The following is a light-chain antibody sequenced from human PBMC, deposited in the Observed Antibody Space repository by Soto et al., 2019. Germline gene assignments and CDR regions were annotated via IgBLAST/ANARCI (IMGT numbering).Light chain of an antibody. J-gene: IGKJ1*01. CDR3: QQYSSSPQT. V-gene: IGKV3-20*01. Sequence: EIVLTQSPGTLSLSPGEGAALSCRASQSLSSNSLAWYQHKPGKAPRLLIYGASSKATGVPDRFYGTGSGTDFTLTISRLEPEDFAVYYCQQYSSSPQTFGQGTKVDI. CDR2: GAS. CDR1: QSLSSNS.